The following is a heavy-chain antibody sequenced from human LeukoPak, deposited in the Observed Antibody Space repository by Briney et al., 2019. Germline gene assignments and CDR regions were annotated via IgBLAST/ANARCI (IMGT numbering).Heavy chain of an antibody. J-gene: IGHJ4*02. CDR1: GFTFSSYA. Sequence: GGSLRLSCAASGFTFSSYAMSWVRQAPGKGLEWVSAISGSGGSTYYADSVKGRFTISRDNSKNTLYLQMNSLRAEDTAVYYCAPRIAAAGTSRDQIDYWGQGTLVTVSS. CDR3: APRIAAAGTSRDQIDY. V-gene: IGHV3-23*01. CDR2: ISGSGGST. D-gene: IGHD6-13*01.